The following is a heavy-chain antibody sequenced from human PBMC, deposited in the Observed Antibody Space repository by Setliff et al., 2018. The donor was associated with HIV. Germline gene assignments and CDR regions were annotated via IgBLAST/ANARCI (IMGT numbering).Heavy chain of an antibody. CDR3: ARDGGLSITWEGPRSGFDP. J-gene: IGHJ5*02. Sequence: PSETLSLTCAVSGYSISSGYYWGWIRQSPGKGLEWIGSIYHSGSTYYNLSLKSRVTISVDTSKNQFSLKLTSVTAADTAVYYCARDGGLSITWEGPRSGFDPWGQGTLVPVSS. V-gene: IGHV4-38-2*02. CDR1: GYSISSGYY. D-gene: IGHD1-26*01. CDR2: IYHSGST.